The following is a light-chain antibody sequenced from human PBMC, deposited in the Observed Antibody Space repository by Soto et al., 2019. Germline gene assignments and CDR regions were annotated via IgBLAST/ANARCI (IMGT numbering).Light chain of an antibody. J-gene: IGKJ5*01. Sequence: EIVMTQSPATLSVSQGERATLSCRASQSVSSNLAWYQQKPGQAPRLLIYGTSTRATGIPARFSGSGSGTEFTLTISSLQSEDFAVYFCQQYSNWPPITFGQGTRLE. CDR3: QQYSNWPPIT. V-gene: IGKV3-15*01. CDR2: GTS. CDR1: QSVSSN.